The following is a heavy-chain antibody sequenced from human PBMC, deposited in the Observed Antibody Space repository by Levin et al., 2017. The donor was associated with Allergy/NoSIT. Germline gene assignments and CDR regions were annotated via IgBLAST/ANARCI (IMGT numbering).Heavy chain of an antibody. CDR3: ARRRLGTTWFDP. Sequence: PSETLSLTCTVSGASINSDTYYWSWIRQPAGKGLEWIGRIYSSGGTDYNPSLTSRVTISVDRSKNQFSLKLNSVTAAATAVYYCARRRLGTTWFDPWGQGTRVTGSS. V-gene: IGHV4-61*02. D-gene: IGHD1-1*01. CDR1: GASINSDTYY. J-gene: IGHJ5*02. CDR2: IYSSGGT.